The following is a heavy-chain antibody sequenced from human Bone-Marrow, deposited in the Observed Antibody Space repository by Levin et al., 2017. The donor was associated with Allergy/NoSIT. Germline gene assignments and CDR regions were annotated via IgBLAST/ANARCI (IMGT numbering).Heavy chain of an antibody. V-gene: IGHV1-2*06. J-gene: IGHJ4*02. Sequence: ASVKVSCKAAGYPFTDYYMHWVRQAPGQGLEWLGRVTPHSGVTSYAQKFQGRVTLTRDTSISTAYMELSRLQSDDTAVYYCARDSNGATTVPYFDNWGQGTLVTVSS. CDR2: VTPHSGVT. CDR3: ARDSNGATTVPYFDN. D-gene: IGHD2-8*01. CDR1: GYPFTDYY.